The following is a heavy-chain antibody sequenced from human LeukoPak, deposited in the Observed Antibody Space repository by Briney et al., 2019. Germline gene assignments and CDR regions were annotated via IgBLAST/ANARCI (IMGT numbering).Heavy chain of an antibody. J-gene: IGHJ4*02. D-gene: IGHD1-26*01. CDR3: ARGGWELELDY. CDR2: NYTSGST. V-gene: IGHV4-59*01. CDR1: GGSISNYY. Sequence: PSETLSLTCTVTGGSISNYYWSWTRQPPGKGLEWIGYNYTSGSTNCNPSLKSRVTMSIDTSKNRFSLKLSSVTAADTAVYYCARGGWELELDYWGQGILVTVSS.